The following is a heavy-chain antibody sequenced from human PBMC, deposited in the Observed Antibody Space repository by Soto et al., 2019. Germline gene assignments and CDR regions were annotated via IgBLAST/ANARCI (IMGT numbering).Heavy chain of an antibody. CDR2: ISYDGSNK. J-gene: IGHJ3*02. V-gene: IGHV3-30-3*01. D-gene: IGHD2-21*02. CDR3: ARYIVVVTATYAFDI. Sequence: QVQLVESGGGVVQPGRSLRLSCAANRFTFSSYAVQWVRQAPGKGLEWVAVISYDGSNKYYADSVKGRFTISRDNSKNTLYLQMNSLRAEDTSVYYCARYIVVVTATYAFDIWGQGTMVTVSS. CDR1: RFTFSSYA.